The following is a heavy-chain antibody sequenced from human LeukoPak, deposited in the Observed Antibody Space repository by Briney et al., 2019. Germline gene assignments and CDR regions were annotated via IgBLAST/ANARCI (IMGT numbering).Heavy chain of an antibody. Sequence: GGSLRLSCAASGVSLSSYCMSWVRQAPGKGLEWVSYISSSSMTIYYADSVKGRFTISRDNDKNSLYLQMNSLRDEDTAVYYCARETRSRFDPWGQGTLVTVSS. CDR1: GVSLSSYC. V-gene: IGHV3-48*02. J-gene: IGHJ5*02. CDR2: ISSSSMTI. CDR3: ARETRSRFDP.